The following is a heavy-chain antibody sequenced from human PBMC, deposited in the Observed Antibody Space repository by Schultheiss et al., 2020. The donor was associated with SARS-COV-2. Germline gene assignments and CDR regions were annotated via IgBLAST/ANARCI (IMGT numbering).Heavy chain of an antibody. CDR1: GFTFSSYG. CDR2: IKQDGSEK. V-gene: IGHV3-7*03. D-gene: IGHD2/OR15-2a*01. J-gene: IGHJ4*02. Sequence: GGSLRLSCAASGFTFSSYGMTWVRQAPGEGLEWVANIKQDGSEKYYVDSVKGRFTISRDNAKSSLYLQMNSLRAEDTAVYFCAKGLSPLAPGSRVNDYWGQGTPVTVSS. CDR3: AKGLSPLAPGSRVNDY.